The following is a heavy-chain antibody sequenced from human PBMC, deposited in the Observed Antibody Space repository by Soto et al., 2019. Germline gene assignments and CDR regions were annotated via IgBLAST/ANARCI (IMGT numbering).Heavy chain of an antibody. CDR1: GFTFSSYA. J-gene: IGHJ5*02. Sequence: GGSLRLSCAASGFTFSSYAMSWVRQAPGKGLEWVSAISGSGGSTYYADSVKDRFTISRDNSKNTLYLQMNSLRAEDTAVYYCAKMTYYDFWSGYPHNNWFDPWGQGTLVTVSS. CDR3: AKMTYYDFWSGYPHNNWFDP. D-gene: IGHD3-3*01. CDR2: ISGSGGST. V-gene: IGHV3-23*01.